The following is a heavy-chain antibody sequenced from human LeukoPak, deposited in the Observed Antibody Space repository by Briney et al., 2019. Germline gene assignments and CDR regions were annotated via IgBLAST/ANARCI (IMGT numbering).Heavy chain of an antibody. CDR1: GFTFTSSA. CDR3: AALPYYYGSGSYYVDY. Sequence: SVKVSFKASGFTFTSSAMQWVRQARGQRLEWIGWIVVGSGNTNYAQKFQERVTITRDMSTSTAYMELSSLRSEDTAVYYCAALPYYYGSGSYYVDYWGQGTLVTVSS. CDR2: IVVGSGNT. D-gene: IGHD3-10*01. J-gene: IGHJ4*02. V-gene: IGHV1-58*02.